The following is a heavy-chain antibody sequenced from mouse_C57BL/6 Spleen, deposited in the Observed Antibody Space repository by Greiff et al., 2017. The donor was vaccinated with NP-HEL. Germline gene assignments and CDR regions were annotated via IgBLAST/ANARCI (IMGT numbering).Heavy chain of an antibody. V-gene: IGHV5-16*01. CDR1: GFTFSDYY. Sequence: EVQLQESEGGLVQPGRSMKLSCTASGFTFSDYYMAWVRQVPEKGLEWVANINYDGSSTYYLDSLKSRFIISRDNAKNILYLQMSSLKSEDTATYDCARAEKGFAYWGQGTLVTVSA. J-gene: IGHJ3*01. CDR3: ARAEKGFAY. CDR2: INYDGSST.